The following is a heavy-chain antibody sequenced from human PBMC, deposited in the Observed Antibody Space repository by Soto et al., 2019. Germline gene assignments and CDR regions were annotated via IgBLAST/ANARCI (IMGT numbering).Heavy chain of an antibody. V-gene: IGHV3-7*05. Sequence: EVQLVESGGGLVQPGGSLRLSCAASGFTFSNYWMTWVRQAPGKGLEWVANIKEDGGERNYVDSLKGRFTISRDNAKNSLYLQMNSLRAEETAVYYCARAGSENDNWGQGTLVTVSS. D-gene: IGHD3-10*01. CDR1: GFTFSNYW. CDR2: IKEDGGER. CDR3: ARAGSENDN. J-gene: IGHJ4*01.